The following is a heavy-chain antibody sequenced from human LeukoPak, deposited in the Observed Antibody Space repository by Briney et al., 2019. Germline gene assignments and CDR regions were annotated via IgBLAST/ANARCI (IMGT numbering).Heavy chain of an antibody. V-gene: IGHV1-18*01. J-gene: IGHJ3*02. CDR2: ISAYNGNT. CDR3: ASPGEPVPYDAFDI. D-gene: IGHD7-27*01. Sequence: ASVKVSCKASGYTFTSYGISWVRQAPGQGLEWMGWISAYNGNTNYAQKLQGRVTMTTDTSTSTAYMELRSLRSDDTAAYYCASPGEPVPYDAFDIWGQGTMVTVSS. CDR1: GYTFTSYG.